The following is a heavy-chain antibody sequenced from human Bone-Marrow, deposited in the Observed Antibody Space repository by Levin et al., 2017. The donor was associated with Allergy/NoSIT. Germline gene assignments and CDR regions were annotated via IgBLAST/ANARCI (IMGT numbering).Heavy chain of an antibody. CDR3: VRDSYYDFWSGYPSRRNFFYYAMDV. J-gene: IGHJ6*02. Sequence: SVKVSCKASEGSFSNYAISWVRQAPGQGLEWVGGIIPFVGTPDYAQRFQGRVTITADESTDAAYLELSSLRSEDTAVYYCVRDSYYDFWSGYPSRRNFFYYAMDVWGQGTTITVSS. CDR1: EGSFSNYA. V-gene: IGHV1-69*13. D-gene: IGHD3-3*01. CDR2: IIPFVGTP.